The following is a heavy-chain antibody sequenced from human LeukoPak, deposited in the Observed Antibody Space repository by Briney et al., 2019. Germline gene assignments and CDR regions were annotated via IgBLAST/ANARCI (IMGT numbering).Heavy chain of an antibody. CDR3: AKGDTAMVVLFDY. J-gene: IGHJ4*02. CDR2: ISGSGGST. D-gene: IGHD5-18*01. CDR1: GFTFSSYA. Sequence: GGSLRLSCAASGFTFSSYAMSWVRQAPGKGLEWVSAISGSGGSTYYADSVKGRFTISRDNSKNMLYLQMNSLRAEDTAVCYCAKGDTAMVVLFDYWGQGTLVTVSS. V-gene: IGHV3-23*01.